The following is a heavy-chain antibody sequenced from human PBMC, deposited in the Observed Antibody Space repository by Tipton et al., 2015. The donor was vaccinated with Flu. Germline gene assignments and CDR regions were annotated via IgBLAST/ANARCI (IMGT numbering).Heavy chain of an antibody. CDR2: IYSSGRST. J-gene: IGHJ4*02. CDR1: GGSISGYY. V-gene: IGHV4-59*01. Sequence: LRLSCTVSGGSISGYYWSWIRQPPGRGLEWIGYIYSSGRSTNYNPSVKSRVTISVDTSKNQFSLGLSSVTAADTAVYYCARIRLSGSYGVGLDYWGQGTLVTVSS. CDR3: ARIRLSGSYGVGLDY. D-gene: IGHD1-26*01.